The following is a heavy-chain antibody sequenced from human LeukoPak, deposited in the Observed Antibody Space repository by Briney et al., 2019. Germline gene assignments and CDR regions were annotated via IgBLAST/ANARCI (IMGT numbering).Heavy chain of an antibody. Sequence: SQNLSLTCTVSAGSINSGGYYGSWIRQQPGKGLEWIGYIYYSESTYYNPSLKSRVTISVDTSKNQFSLKLSSVTAADTAMYYCARDGGDGYFDYWGQGTLVTVSS. CDR1: AGSINSGGYY. D-gene: IGHD3-16*01. J-gene: IGHJ4*02. CDR3: ARDGGDGYFDY. V-gene: IGHV4-31*03. CDR2: IYYSEST.